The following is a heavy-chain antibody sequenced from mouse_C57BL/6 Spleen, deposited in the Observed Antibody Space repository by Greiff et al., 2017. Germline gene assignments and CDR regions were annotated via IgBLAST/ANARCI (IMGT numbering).Heavy chain of an antibody. Sequence: QVQLQQPGAELVKPGASVKMSCKASGYTFTSYWITWVKQRPGQGLEWIGDIYPGSGSTNYNEKFKSKATLTVDTSSSTAYMQLSSLTSVDSAVYYFARRKMVTTVYFYYWGQGTTLTVSS. CDR3: ARRKMVTTVYFYY. D-gene: IGHD2-3*01. V-gene: IGHV1-55*01. J-gene: IGHJ2*01. CDR2: IYPGSGST. CDR1: GYTFTSYW.